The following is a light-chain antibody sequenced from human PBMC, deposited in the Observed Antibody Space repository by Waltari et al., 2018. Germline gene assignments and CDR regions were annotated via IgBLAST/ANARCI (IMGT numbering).Light chain of an antibody. J-gene: IGKJ1*01. V-gene: IGKV4-1*01. CDR1: QSVVYSSNNRNY. CDR2: WAS. CDR3: QQYYATPRT. Sequence: DIVMTQSPDSLAVSLGERATINCKSSQSVVYSSNNRNYLGWYQHKAGQPPKLLIYWASTRESGVPDRFSGSGSGTDFTLTISNLQAEDVAVYYCQQYYATPRTFGQGTKVAIK.